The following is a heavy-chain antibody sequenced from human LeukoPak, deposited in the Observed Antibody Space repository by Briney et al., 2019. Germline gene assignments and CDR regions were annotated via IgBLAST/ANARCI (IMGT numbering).Heavy chain of an antibody. Sequence: GGSLRLSCAASGFTFSSYSMNWVRQAPGKGLEWVSSISSSSSYIYYADSVKGRFTVSRDNAKNSLYLQMNSLRAEDTAVYYCARLAAAGENTENFDYWGQGTLVTVSS. CDR1: GFTFSSYS. CDR3: ARLAAAGENTENFDY. J-gene: IGHJ4*02. D-gene: IGHD6-13*01. CDR2: ISSSSSYI. V-gene: IGHV3-21*01.